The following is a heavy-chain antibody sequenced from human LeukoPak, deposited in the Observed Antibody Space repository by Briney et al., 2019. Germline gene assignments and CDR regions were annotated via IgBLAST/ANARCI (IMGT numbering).Heavy chain of an antibody. V-gene: IGHV4-61*02. CDR1: GGSISSGSYY. CDR2: IYTSGST. Sequence: PSQTLSLTCTVSGGSISSGSYYWSWIRQPAGKGLEWIGRIYTSGSTNYNPSLKSRVTISVDTSKNQFSLKLSSVTAADTAVYYCARIENHWFDPWGQGTLVTVSS. J-gene: IGHJ5*02. CDR3: ARIENHWFDP.